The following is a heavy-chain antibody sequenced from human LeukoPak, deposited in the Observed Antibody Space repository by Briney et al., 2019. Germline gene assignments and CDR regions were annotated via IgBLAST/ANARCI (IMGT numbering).Heavy chain of an antibody. V-gene: IGHV3-74*01. CDR2: INFDGSNI. CDR3: AIGGSWYEGRTSDY. Sequence: GGSLRLSCAASGFTFTNYWMHWVRQAPGKGLVWVSRINFDGSNINYADSVKGRFTISRDNAKNTLYLQMNSLRAEDTAVYYCAIGGSWYEGRTSDYWGHGTLVTVSS. J-gene: IGHJ4*01. D-gene: IGHD6-13*01. CDR1: GFTFTNYW.